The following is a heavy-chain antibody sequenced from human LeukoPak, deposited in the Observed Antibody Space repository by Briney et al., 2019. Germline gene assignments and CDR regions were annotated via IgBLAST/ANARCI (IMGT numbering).Heavy chain of an antibody. V-gene: IGHV1-2*02. CDR1: GYTFTVYY. Sequence: ASVKVSCKASGYTFTVYYMHWVRRAPGQGLEWMGWINPNSGGTNYAQKFQGRVTMTTDTSTSTAYMELRSLRSDDTAVYYCARQGYGVTSQGAADYWGQGTLVTVSS. CDR2: INPNSGGT. J-gene: IGHJ4*02. D-gene: IGHD4-23*01. CDR3: ARQGYGVTSQGAADY.